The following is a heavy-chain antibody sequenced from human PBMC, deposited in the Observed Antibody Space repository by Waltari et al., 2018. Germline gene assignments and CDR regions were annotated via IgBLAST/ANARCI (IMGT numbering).Heavy chain of an antibody. V-gene: IGHV3-30-3*01. CDR1: GFTFSRYA. J-gene: IGHJ4*02. Sequence: QVQLVESGGGVVQPGRSLRLSCAASGFTFSRYAMHWVRQAPGKGLEWVAVISYDGSNKYYADSVKGRFTISRDNSKNTLYLQMNSLRAEDTAVYYCARGEPGLNRYWGQGTLVTVSS. CDR2: ISYDGSNK. CDR3: ARGEPGLNRY.